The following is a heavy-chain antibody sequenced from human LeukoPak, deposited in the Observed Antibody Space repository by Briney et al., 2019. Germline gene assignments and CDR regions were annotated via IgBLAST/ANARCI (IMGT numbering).Heavy chain of an antibody. CDR2: IKEDGSEK. J-gene: IGHJ6*02. CDR1: GFTFSNYW. V-gene: IGHV3-7*04. Sequence: GWSLRLSCAASGFTFSNYWMSWVRQASGKGLEWVADIKEDGSEKYYVDSAKGRFTISRDNAKNSLYLEMDLPRAEDTAVYYRGRDCGRQWAHGGYGRVVWGQGTTVSVSS. D-gene: IGHD1-26*01. CDR3: GRDCGRQWAHGGYGRVV.